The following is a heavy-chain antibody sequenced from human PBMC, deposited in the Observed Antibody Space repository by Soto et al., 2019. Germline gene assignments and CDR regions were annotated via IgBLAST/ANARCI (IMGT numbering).Heavy chain of an antibody. J-gene: IGHJ6*02. CDR2: INSDGSST. CDR1: GFTFSSYW. D-gene: IGHD6-13*01. Sequence: GGSLRLSCAASGFTFSSYWMHWVRQAPGKGLVWVSRINSDGSSTSYADSVKGRFTISRDNAKNTLYLQMNSLRAEDTAVYYCARSGKGDGAAAGTTMYYYYYGMDVWGQGTTVTVSS. CDR3: ARSGKGDGAAAGTTMYYYYYGMDV. V-gene: IGHV3-74*01.